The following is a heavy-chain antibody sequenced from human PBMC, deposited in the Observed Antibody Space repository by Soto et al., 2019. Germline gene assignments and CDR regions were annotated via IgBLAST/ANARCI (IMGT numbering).Heavy chain of an antibody. J-gene: IGHJ3*02. Sequence: PSETLSLTCTVSGGSVSSGSYYWSWIRQPPGKGLEWIGYIYYSGSTNYNPSLKSRVTISVDTSKNQFSLKLSSVTAADTAVYYCARDPYRSGWYRGAFDIWGQGTMVTVSS. CDR1: GGSVSSGSYY. V-gene: IGHV4-61*01. CDR3: ARDPYRSGWYRGAFDI. D-gene: IGHD6-19*01. CDR2: IYYSGST.